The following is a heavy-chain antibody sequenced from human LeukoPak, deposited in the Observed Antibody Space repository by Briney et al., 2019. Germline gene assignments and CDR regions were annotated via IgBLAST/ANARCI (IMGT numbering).Heavy chain of an antibody. J-gene: IGHJ3*02. CDR2: ISGTGGTT. D-gene: IGHD4-17*01. V-gene: IGHV3-23*01. Sequence: GGSLRLSCAASGFTFSSYAMTWVRQAAGKGLEWVSTISGTGGTTYYADSVKGRFTISRDNAKNTVYLQMNSLSAEDTAMYYCTFSSYGDHVGVDAFDIWGQGTMVTVSS. CDR1: GFTFSSYA. CDR3: TFSSYGDHVGVDAFDI.